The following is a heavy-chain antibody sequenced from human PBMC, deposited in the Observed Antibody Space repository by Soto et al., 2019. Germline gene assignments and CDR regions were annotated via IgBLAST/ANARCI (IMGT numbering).Heavy chain of an antibody. V-gene: IGHV3-48*03. D-gene: IGHD3-3*01. CDR1: GFTFSSYE. CDR2: ISSSGSTI. J-gene: IGHJ6*02. Sequence: LRLSCAASGFTFSSYEMNWVRQAPGKGLEWVSYISSSGSTIYYADSVKGRFTISRDNAKNSLYLQMNSLRAEDTAVYYCARCSITIFGVVHYYGMDVWGQGTTVTVSS. CDR3: ARCSITIFGVVHYYGMDV.